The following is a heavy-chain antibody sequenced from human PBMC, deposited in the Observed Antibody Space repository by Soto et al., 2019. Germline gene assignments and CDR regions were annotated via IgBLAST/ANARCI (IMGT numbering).Heavy chain of an antibody. J-gene: IGHJ3*01. CDR3: ACLFYYDTSASPFDL. V-gene: IGHV1-3*01. D-gene: IGHD3-22*01. CDR2: INAGSGNT. Sequence: GASVKVSCKASGYTFTSYAIHWVRQAPGQRLEWMGWINAGSGNTKYSQKFQGRVTITRDTSESTAYMELSSLKSEDTAVYYCACLFYYDTSASPFDLWGQGTMVTVSS. CDR1: GYTFTSYA.